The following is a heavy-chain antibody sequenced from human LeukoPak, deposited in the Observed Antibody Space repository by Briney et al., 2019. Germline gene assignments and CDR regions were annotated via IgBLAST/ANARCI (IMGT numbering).Heavy chain of an antibody. CDR1: GGTFSSYA. CDR2: IIPIFGTA. V-gene: IGHV1-69*06. J-gene: IGHJ6*03. Sequence: SVKVSCKASGGTFSSYAISWVRQAPGQGLEWMGGIIPIFGTANYAQKFQGRVTITADKSTSTAYMELSSLRSEDTAVYYCARDRSYYYYMDVWGKGTTVTVSS. CDR3: ARDRSYYYYMDV.